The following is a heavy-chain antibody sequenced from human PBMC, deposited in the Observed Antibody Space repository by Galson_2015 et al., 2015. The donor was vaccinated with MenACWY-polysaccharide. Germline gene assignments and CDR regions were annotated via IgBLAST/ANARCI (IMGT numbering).Heavy chain of an antibody. CDR1: GFSFSAYA. CDR3: ARISLQSRNFDF. V-gene: IGHV3-23*01. CDR2: ITGTASHG. J-gene: IGHJ4*02. Sequence: SLRLSSAASGFSFSAYAMGWVRHIPGKGLGWVSCITGTASHGFYVDSVSGRFISSEHPPKPMLFLQMDTLRAEDTAVYHCARISLQSRNFDFWGQGTLVTVSS.